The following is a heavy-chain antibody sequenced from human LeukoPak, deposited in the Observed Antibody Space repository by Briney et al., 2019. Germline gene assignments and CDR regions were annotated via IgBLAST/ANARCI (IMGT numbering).Heavy chain of an antibody. J-gene: IGHJ4*02. CDR2: ISGSGGST. Sequence: GGTLRLSCAASGFTFSSYGMSWVRQAPGKGLEWVSAISGSGGSTYYADSVKGRFTISRDNSKNTLYLQMNSLRAEDTAVYYCVATVGARAVKDWGQGTLVTVSS. CDR3: VATVGARAVKD. D-gene: IGHD1-26*01. CDR1: GFTFSSYG. V-gene: IGHV3-23*01.